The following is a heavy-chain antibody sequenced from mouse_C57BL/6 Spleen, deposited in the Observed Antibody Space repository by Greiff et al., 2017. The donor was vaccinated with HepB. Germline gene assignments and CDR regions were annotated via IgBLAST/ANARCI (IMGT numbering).Heavy chain of an antibody. V-gene: IGHV1-64*01. J-gene: IGHJ4*01. CDR3: AMGSSYDYAMDY. CDR2: IHPNSGST. Sequence: QVQLQQPGAELVKPGASVKLSCKASGYTFTSYWMHWVKQRPGQGLEWIGMIHPNSGSTNYNEKFKSKATLTVDKSSSTAYMQRSSLTSEDSAVYYCAMGSSYDYAMDYWGQGTSVTVSS. CDR1: GYTFTSYW. D-gene: IGHD1-1*01.